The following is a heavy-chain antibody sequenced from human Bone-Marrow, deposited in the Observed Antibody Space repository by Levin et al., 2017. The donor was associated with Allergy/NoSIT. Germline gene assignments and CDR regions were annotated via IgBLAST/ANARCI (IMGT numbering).Heavy chain of an antibody. CDR2: ISFDEATR. Sequence: LSLTCAASGFMFSRAAMHWVRQSPGKGLEWVAMISFDEATRKYADSVRGRFTIFRDNSKNTVDLQMNSLRPEDTAMYYCARINYDFWSGFQRGGWFDPWGQGPLVTVSS. CDR3: ARINYDFWSGFQRGGWFDP. D-gene: IGHD3-3*01. V-gene: IGHV3-30-3*01. CDR1: GFMFSRAA. J-gene: IGHJ5*02.